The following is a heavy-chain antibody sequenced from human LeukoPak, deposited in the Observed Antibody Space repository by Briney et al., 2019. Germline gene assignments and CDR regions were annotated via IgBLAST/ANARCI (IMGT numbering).Heavy chain of an antibody. Sequence: GGSLRLSCAASGFTFSSYWMHWVRQAPGKGLVWVSRINTDGSSTSYADSVKGRFTISRDNAKNTLYLQMNSLRAEDTAVYYCAKDRPAYCGGDCYPDFDYWGQGTLVTVSS. V-gene: IGHV3-74*01. CDR2: INTDGSST. CDR1: GFTFSSYW. J-gene: IGHJ4*02. D-gene: IGHD2-21*02. CDR3: AKDRPAYCGGDCYPDFDY.